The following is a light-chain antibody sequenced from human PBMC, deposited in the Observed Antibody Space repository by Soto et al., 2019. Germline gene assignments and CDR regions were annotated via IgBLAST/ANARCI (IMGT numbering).Light chain of an antibody. J-gene: IGKJ3*01. Sequence: EIVMTQSPATLSVSPGERATISCRASQSVSSKLAWYQQKPGQAPRLLIYGASTRATGIPARFSGSGSGTEFTLTINILQSEAFAVSYCQQYNNWPFNLVPGNKVDI. CDR1: QSVSSK. CDR3: QQYNNWPFN. V-gene: IGKV3-15*01. CDR2: GAS.